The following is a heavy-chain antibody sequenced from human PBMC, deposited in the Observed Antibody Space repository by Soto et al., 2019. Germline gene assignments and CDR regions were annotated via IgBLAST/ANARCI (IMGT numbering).Heavy chain of an antibody. CDR2: INAGNGYT. CDR1: GYTFTSYA. CDR3: ARGVFYSGSGSYNYYYYMDV. V-gene: IGHV1-3*01. D-gene: IGHD3-10*01. Sequence: QVQLVQSGAEVKKPGASVKVSCKASGYTFTSYAMHWVRQAPGQRLEWMAWINAGNGYTKYSQKFQGRVTITRDTSASTAYMELSGRRSEDTAVYYCARGVFYSGSGSYNYYYYMDVWGKGTTVTVSS. J-gene: IGHJ6*03.